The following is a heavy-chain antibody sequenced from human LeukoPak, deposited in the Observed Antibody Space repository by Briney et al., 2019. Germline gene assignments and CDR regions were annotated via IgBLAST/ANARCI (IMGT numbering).Heavy chain of an antibody. CDR1: GYTFTSYG. D-gene: IGHD2-15*01. CDR3: ARVRCSGGSCYPSYGMDV. Sequence: ASVKVSCKASGYTFTSYGISWVRQALGQGLEWMGWISAYNGNTNYAQKLQGRVTMTTDTSTSTAYMELRSLRSDDTAVYYCARVRCSGGSCYPSYGMDVWGQGTTVTVSS. J-gene: IGHJ6*02. V-gene: IGHV1-18*01. CDR2: ISAYNGNT.